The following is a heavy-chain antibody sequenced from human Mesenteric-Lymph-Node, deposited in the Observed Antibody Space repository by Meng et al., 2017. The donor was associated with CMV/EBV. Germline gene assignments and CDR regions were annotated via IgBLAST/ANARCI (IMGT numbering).Heavy chain of an antibody. CDR3: SGGPGTSGYYSDY. V-gene: IGHV3-73*01. CDR1: GFTFSGSA. Sequence: GGSLRLSCAASGFTFSGSAMHWVRQASGKGLEWVGRIRNEGNSYATTYAASVKGRFTISRDDSKSTAYLQMNSLKTEDTAVYYCSGGPGTSGYYSDYWGQGTLVTVSS. D-gene: IGHD3-22*01. CDR2: IRNEGNSYAT. J-gene: IGHJ4*02.